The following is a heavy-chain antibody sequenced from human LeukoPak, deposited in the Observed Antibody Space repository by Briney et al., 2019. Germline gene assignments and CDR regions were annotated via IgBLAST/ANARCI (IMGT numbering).Heavy chain of an antibody. Sequence: SETLSLTCTVSGGSISSSSYYWGWIRQPPGQGLEWIGTIYYSGSTYYNPYLKSRVTISVDTSKNQFSLKLSSVTAADTAVYYCARYVLSVAGTSLWGQGTLVTVSS. CDR2: IYYSGST. V-gene: IGHV4-39*01. J-gene: IGHJ4*02. CDR3: ARYVLSVAGTSL. D-gene: IGHD6-19*01. CDR1: GGSISSSSYY.